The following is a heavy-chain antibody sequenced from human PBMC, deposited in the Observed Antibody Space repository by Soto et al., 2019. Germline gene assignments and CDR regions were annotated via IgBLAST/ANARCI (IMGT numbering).Heavy chain of an antibody. J-gene: IGHJ6*03. CDR3: ARVQSPYYDLWSGYRPRYYYMDV. Sequence: ASVKVSCKASGYTFTSYDINWVRQATGQGLEWMGWMNPNSGNTGYAQKFQGRVTMTRNTSISTAYMELSSLRSEDTAVYYCARVQSPYYDLWSGYRPRYYYMDVWGKGTTVPVSS. CDR1: GYTFTSYD. V-gene: IGHV1-8*01. D-gene: IGHD3-3*01. CDR2: MNPNSGNT.